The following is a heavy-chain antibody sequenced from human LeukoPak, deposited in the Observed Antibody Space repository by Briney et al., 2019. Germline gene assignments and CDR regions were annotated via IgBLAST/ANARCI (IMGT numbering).Heavy chain of an antibody. Sequence: GGSLRLSCAASGFTFSSYAMSWVRQAPGKGLDWVSVIYTGGATNYGDSVKGRFTISRDNSKNTLYLQMNSLRADDTAIYYCARGQSYCGADCYSDWGQGTLVTVSS. CDR1: GFTFSSYA. J-gene: IGHJ4*02. CDR3: ARGQSYCGADCYSD. CDR2: IYTGGAT. D-gene: IGHD2-21*02. V-gene: IGHV3-66*01.